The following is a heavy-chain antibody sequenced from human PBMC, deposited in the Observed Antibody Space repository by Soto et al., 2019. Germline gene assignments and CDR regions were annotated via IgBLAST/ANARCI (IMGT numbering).Heavy chain of an antibody. D-gene: IGHD3-22*01. Sequence: EVQLLESGGGLVQPGGSLRLSCAASGFTFSSYAMSWVRQAPGKGLEWVSAISGSGGSTYYADSVKGRFTISRDNSKNTLYLQLKSLRAEDTAVHYCAKCRRTYYYDSSGYSYTQGWFDPWGQGTLVTVSS. J-gene: IGHJ5*02. CDR1: GFTFSSYA. CDR3: AKCRRTYYYDSSGYSYTQGWFDP. CDR2: ISGSGGST. V-gene: IGHV3-23*01.